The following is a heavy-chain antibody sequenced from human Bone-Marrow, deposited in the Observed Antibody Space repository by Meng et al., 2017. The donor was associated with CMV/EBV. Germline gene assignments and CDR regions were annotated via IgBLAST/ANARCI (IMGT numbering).Heavy chain of an antibody. CDR3: ARGGTTIYYYYGMDV. V-gene: IGHV3-30*04. CDR2: ISYDGSNK. CDR1: GFTFSSYA. D-gene: IGHD1-7*01. J-gene: IGHJ6*02. Sequence: GESLKISCAASGFTFSSYAMHWVRQAPGKGLEWVAVISYDGSNKYYADSVKGRFTISRDNSKNTLYLQMNSLRAEDTAVYYCARGGTTIYYYYGMDVWGQGTTVTVSS.